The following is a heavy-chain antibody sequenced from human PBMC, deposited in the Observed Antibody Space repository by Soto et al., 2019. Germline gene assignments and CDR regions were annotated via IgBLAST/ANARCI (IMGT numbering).Heavy chain of an antibody. Sequence: PGGSLRLSCAASGFTFSSYEMNWVRQAPGKGLEWVSYISSSGNTIYYADSVKGRFTISRDNAQNSLFLQMNSLRAEDTAVYYCARDSAARRPNNWLDPWGQGTLVTVSS. CDR3: ARDSAARRPNNWLDP. V-gene: IGHV3-48*03. D-gene: IGHD6-13*01. J-gene: IGHJ5*02. CDR1: GFTFSSYE. CDR2: ISSSGNTI.